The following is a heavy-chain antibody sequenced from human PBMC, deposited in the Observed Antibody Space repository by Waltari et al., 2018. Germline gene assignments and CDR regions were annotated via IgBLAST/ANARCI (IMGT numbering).Heavy chain of an antibody. Sequence: QVQLVQSGAEVKKPGSSVKVSCKASGGTFSSYAISWVRQAPGQGLEWMGGIIPIFGTANYAQEVQGRVTITADESTSTAYMELSSLRSEDTAVYYCASSFHAGIYDYGDYGGGSTFDYWGQGTLVTVSS. CDR2: IIPIFGTA. J-gene: IGHJ4*02. CDR3: ASSFHAGIYDYGDYGGGSTFDY. V-gene: IGHV1-69*01. CDR1: GGTFSSYA. D-gene: IGHD4-17*01.